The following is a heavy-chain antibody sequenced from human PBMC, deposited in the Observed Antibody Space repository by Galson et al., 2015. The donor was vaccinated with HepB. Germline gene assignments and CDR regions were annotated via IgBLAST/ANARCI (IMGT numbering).Heavy chain of an antibody. Sequence: SLRLSCAASGFTFRNYGIHWVRQAPGKGLEWVAFIYSDGRHKNYTDSVKGRFTVPRDNAKSSVYLQIDSLRGDDTAVYYCVRESHFNRGYDFWGQGSLIIVSS. D-gene: IGHD7-27*01. V-gene: IGHV3-33*01. CDR2: IYSDGRHK. CDR3: VRESHFNRGYDF. CDR1: GFTFRNYG. J-gene: IGHJ4*02.